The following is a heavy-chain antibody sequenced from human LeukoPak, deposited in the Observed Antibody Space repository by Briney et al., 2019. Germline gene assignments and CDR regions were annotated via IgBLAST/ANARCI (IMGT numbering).Heavy chain of an antibody. CDR2: ISYDGSNK. CDR3: AKDGGYSGYDHYYYYYYGMDV. Sequence: GGSLRLSCAASGFTFSSYGMHWVRQAPGKGLEWVAVISYDGSNKYYADSVKGRFTISRDNSKNTLYLQMNSLRAEDPAVYYCAKDGGYSGYDHYYYYYYGMDVWGQGTTVTVSS. V-gene: IGHV3-30*18. J-gene: IGHJ6*02. D-gene: IGHD5-12*01. CDR1: GFTFSSYG.